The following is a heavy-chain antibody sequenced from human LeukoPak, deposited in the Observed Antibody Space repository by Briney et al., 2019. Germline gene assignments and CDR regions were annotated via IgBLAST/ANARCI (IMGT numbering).Heavy chain of an antibody. CDR2: IKQDGSEK. CDR3: ARDLYDLTDRYSSGWYGLY. V-gene: IGHV3-7*01. J-gene: IGHJ4*02. Sequence: GGSLRLSCAASGFTFSSYWMSWVRQAPGKGLEWVANIKQDGSEKYYVDSVKGRFTISRDNAKNSLYLQMNSLRAEDTAVYYCARDLYDLTDRYSSGWYGLYWGQGTLVTVSS. D-gene: IGHD6-19*01. CDR1: GFTFSSYW.